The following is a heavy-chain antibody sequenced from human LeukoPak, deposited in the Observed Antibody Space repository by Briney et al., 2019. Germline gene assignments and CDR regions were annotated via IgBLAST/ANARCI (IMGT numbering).Heavy chain of an antibody. CDR1: GGSISSYY. CDR2: IYYSGST. D-gene: IGHD6-13*01. CDR3: ARDYSSSWYWGD. Sequence: SETLSLTCTVSGGSISSYYWGWIRQPPGKGLEWIGSIYYSGSTYYNPSLKSRVTISVDTSKNQFSLKLTSVTAADTAVYYCARDYSSSWYWGDWGQGTLVTVSS. V-gene: IGHV4-39*07. J-gene: IGHJ4*02.